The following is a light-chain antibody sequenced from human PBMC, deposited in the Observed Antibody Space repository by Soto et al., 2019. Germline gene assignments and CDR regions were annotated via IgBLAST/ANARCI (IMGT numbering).Light chain of an antibody. J-gene: IGLJ2*01. CDR2: DVT. V-gene: IGLV2-8*01. Sequence: QSALTQPPSASGSPGQSVTISCTGNGNDVGGYRYVSWYQQHPGKAPKLIIYDVTERPSGVPDRFSGSKFGNTASLTVSGLQAEDEGDYYCSSYGGSNNMVFGGGTKLTAL. CDR1: GNDVGGYRY. CDR3: SSYGGSNNMV.